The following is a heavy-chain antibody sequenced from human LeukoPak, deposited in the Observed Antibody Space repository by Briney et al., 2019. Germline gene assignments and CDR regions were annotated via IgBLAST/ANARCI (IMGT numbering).Heavy chain of an antibody. CDR1: GFTFSSYW. Sequence: GGSLRLSCAASGFTFSSYWMNWVRQAPGKGLEWVSYISRSSSSILYANSVKGRFTISRDNSKNTLYLQMNSLRAEDTAVYYCAKSSTRYYYGSGSQNYYYYGMDVWGQGTTVTVSS. CDR3: AKSSTRYYYGSGSQNYYYYGMDV. J-gene: IGHJ6*02. D-gene: IGHD3-10*01. CDR2: ISRSSSSI. V-gene: IGHV3-48*01.